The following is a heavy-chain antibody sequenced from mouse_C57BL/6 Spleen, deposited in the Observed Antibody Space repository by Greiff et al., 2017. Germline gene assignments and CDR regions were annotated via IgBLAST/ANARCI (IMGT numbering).Heavy chain of an antibody. CDR2: IYPGDGDT. CDR1: GYAFSSSW. V-gene: IGHV1-82*01. J-gene: IGHJ3*01. D-gene: IGHD2-5*01. CDR3: ARGGPSNYVGGWFAY. Sequence: QVQLQQSGPELVKPGASVKISCKASGYAFSSSWMNWVKQRPGKGLEWIGRIYPGDGDTNYNGKFKGKATLTADKSSSTAYMQLSSLTSEDSAVXFCARGGPSNYVGGWFAYWGQGTLVTVSA.